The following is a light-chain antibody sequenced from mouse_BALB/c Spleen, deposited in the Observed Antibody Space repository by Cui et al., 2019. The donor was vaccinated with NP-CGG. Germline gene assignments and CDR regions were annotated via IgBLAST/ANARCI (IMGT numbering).Light chain of an antibody. CDR3: QQWSSSPPIT. Sequence: KVTMTCSASSSVSYMSWFQQKPGSSPKLWIYSISNLASGVPARFSGSGSGTSYSLTISSVKAEDAATYYCQQWSSSPPITFGAGTKLELK. CDR2: SIS. J-gene: IGKJ5*01. CDR1: SSVSY. V-gene: IGKV4-68*01.